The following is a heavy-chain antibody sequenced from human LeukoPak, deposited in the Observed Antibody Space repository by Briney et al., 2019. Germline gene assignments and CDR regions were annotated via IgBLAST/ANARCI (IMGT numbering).Heavy chain of an antibody. CDR2: IWYDGSNK. V-gene: IGHV3-33*06. CDR3: AKDLSWYYGVNDDACDI. Sequence: GGSLRLSCAASGFTFSSYGMHWVRQAPGKGLEWVAVIWYDGSNKYYADSVKGRFTISRDNSKNTLYLQMNSLRAEDTAVYYCAKDLSWYYGVNDDACDIWGQGKSVRVSS. CDR1: GFTFSSYG. J-gene: IGHJ3*02. D-gene: IGHD4-23*01.